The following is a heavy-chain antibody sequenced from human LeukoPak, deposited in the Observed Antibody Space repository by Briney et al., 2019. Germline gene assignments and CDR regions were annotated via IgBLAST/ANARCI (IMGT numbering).Heavy chain of an antibody. J-gene: IGHJ4*02. CDR1: GFTFSSYA. CDR2: INNGAGDT. Sequence: PGGSLRLSCAASGFTFSSYAMSWVRQAPGKGLEWVSSINNGAGDTFFADSVKGRFTISRDDSRGMVYLQMNSLTAEDTAVYYCARSGLATCHYWGQGTLVTVSS. D-gene: IGHD3-10*01. CDR3: ARSGLATCHY. V-gene: IGHV3-23*01.